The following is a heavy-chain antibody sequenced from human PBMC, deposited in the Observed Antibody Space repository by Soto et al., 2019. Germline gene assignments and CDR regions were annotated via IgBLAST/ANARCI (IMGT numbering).Heavy chain of an antibody. CDR2: IYYSGST. CDR3: ARVPDR. Sequence: SQALCVPCTVSAGSLSRYYWSWIRQPPGKGLEWIGYIYYSGSTYYNPSLKSRVTISVDTSKNQFSLKLSSVTAADTAVYYCARVPDRWGQGTLVTVS. J-gene: IGHJ5*02. CDR1: AGSLSRYY. D-gene: IGHD2-2*01. V-gene: IGHV4-59*06.